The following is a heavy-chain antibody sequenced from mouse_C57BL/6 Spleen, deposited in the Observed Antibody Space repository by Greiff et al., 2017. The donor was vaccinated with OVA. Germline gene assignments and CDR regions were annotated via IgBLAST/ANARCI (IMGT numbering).Heavy chain of an antibody. Sequence: LVESGPELVKPGASVKMSCKASGYTFTDYYMHWVKQKPGKGLEWIGEIYPGSGNTYYNEKFKGKATLTADTSSSTAYMQLSSLTSEDSAVYFCARWGVYFDYWGQGTTLTVSS. V-gene: IGHV1-83*01. CDR1: YTFTDYYM. J-gene: IGHJ2*01. CDR3: RWGVYFDY. CDR2: YPGSGNTY.